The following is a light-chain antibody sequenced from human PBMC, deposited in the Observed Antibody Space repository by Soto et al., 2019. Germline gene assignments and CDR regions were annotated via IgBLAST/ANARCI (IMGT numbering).Light chain of an antibody. CDR1: QSVSSY. V-gene: IGKV3-11*01. J-gene: IGKJ1*01. Sequence: EVVLTQSPVTLSLSPGERATLSCRASQSVSSYLAWYQQKPGQAPRLLIYDVSNRATGIPARFGGSGSGTDFTLTISSLQSGDFTVYYCQQRSNWPPTFGQGTKVDIK. CDR3: QQRSNWPPT. CDR2: DVS.